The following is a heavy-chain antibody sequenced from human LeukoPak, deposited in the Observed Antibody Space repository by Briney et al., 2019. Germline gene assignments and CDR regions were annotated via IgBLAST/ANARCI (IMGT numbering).Heavy chain of an antibody. D-gene: IGHD3-22*01. V-gene: IGHV3-20*04. CDR2: INWNGGST. J-gene: IGHJ4*02. Sequence: PGXXLRLSCAASGFIFDDYGMSWVRHAPGKGLEWVSGINWNGGSTAYAESVTGRFTISRDNAKKSLYLQMNSLRAEDTALYYCARVSTYDRSGYYSVWGQGTLVTVSS. CDR1: GFIFDDYG. CDR3: ARVSTYDRSGYYSV.